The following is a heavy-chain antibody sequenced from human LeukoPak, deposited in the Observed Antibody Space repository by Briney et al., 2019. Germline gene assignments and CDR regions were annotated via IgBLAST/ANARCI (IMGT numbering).Heavy chain of an antibody. CDR2: IFYSGST. D-gene: IGHD3-16*01. CDR1: GGSISNSDYY. Sequence: SETLSLTCTVSGGSISNSDYYWGWIRQPPGKGLECIGSIFYSGSTYYNPSLKSRITISVDTSKNQFSLKQRRVTAADTAVYYCARSGGLRLGERCYFDYWGQGTLVTVSS. CDR3: ARSGGLRLGERCYFDY. V-gene: IGHV4-39*07. J-gene: IGHJ4*02.